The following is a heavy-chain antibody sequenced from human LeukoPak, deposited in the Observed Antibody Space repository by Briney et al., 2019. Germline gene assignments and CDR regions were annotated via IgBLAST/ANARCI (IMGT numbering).Heavy chain of an antibody. J-gene: IGHJ5*02. V-gene: IGHV3-30-3*01. CDR1: GFTVSSTY. CDR3: ARAGGETYSSGWGGNWFDP. D-gene: IGHD6-19*01. Sequence: GGSLRLSCAASGFTVSSTYMSWVRQAPGKGLEWVAVISYDGSNKYYADSVKGRFTISRDNSKNTLYLQMNSLRAEDTAVYYCARAGGETYSSGWGGNWFDPWGQGTLVTVSS. CDR2: ISYDGSNK.